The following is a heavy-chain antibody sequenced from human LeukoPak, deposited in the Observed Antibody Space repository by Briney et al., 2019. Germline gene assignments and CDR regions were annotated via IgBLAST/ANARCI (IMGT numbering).Heavy chain of an antibody. D-gene: IGHD1-14*01. Sequence: SETLSLTCTVSGGSISSYYWSWIRQPPGKGLEWFGYIYYSGSTNYNPSLKSRVTISVDTSKNQFSLKLSSVTAADTAVYYCARETGHNWFDPWGQGTLVTVSS. CDR3: ARETGHNWFDP. CDR1: GGSISSYY. CDR2: IYYSGST. V-gene: IGHV4-59*01. J-gene: IGHJ5*02.